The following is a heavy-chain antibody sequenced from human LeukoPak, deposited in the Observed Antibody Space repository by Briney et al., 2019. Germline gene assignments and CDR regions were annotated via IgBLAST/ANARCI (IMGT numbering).Heavy chain of an antibody. Sequence: EASVKVSCKASGGTFSSYAISWVRQAPGRGLEWMGGIIPIFGTANYAQKFQGRVTITADESTSTAYMELSSLRSEDTAVYYCARGAPYSNYFDYWGQGTLVTVSS. V-gene: IGHV1-69*13. D-gene: IGHD4-11*01. CDR2: IIPIFGTA. CDR1: GGTFSSYA. J-gene: IGHJ4*02. CDR3: ARGAPYSNYFDY.